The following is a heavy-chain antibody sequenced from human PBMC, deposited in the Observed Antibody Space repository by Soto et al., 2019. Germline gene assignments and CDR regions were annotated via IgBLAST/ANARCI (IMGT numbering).Heavy chain of an antibody. J-gene: IGHJ4*02. CDR3: ARDGMYDYIWGSYRYANFDY. CDR1: GFTFSSYG. V-gene: IGHV3-33*01. Sequence: ESVGGVVQPGRSLRLSCAASGFTFSSYGMHWVRQAPGKGLEWVAVIWYDGSNKYYADSVKGRFTISRDNSKNTLYLQMNSLRAEDTAVYYCARDGMYDYIWGSYRYANFDYWGQGTLVTVSS. D-gene: IGHD3-16*02. CDR2: IWYDGSNK.